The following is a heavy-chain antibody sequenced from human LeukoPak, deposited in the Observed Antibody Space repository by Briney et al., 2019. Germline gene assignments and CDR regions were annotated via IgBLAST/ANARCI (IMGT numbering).Heavy chain of an antibody. Sequence: GGSLRLSCEASGFTVDNYAMHWVRQAPGKGLEWVSVISGDGGSTHHADSVKGRFTISRDNSKNSLYLQMNSLRTEDTALYYCAKDMAYSSGWYGIDYWGQGTLVTVSS. CDR3: AKDMAYSSGWYGIDY. V-gene: IGHV3-43*02. D-gene: IGHD6-19*01. CDR1: GFTVDNYA. J-gene: IGHJ4*02. CDR2: ISGDGGST.